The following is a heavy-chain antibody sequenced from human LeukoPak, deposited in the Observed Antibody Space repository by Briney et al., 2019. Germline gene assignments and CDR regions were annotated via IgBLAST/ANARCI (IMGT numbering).Heavy chain of an antibody. CDR3: AREGYDFLTGNSKGYWYFDL. D-gene: IGHD3-9*01. CDR1: GGTFSSYA. J-gene: IGHJ2*01. CDR2: IIPIFGTT. Sequence: GSSVKVSCKASGGTFSSYAISWVRQAPGQGLEWMGGIIPIFGTTNYAQKFQDRVTITADKSTSIAYMELSSLRSEDTAVYYCAREGYDFLTGNSKGYWYFDLWGRGTLVTVSS. V-gene: IGHV1-69*06.